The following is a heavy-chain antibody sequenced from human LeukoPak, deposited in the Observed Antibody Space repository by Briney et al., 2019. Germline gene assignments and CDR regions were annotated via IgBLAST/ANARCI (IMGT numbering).Heavy chain of an antibody. V-gene: IGHV1-69*04. CDR1: GGTFSSYA. J-gene: IGHJ6*02. Sequence: SVNVSCKASGGTFSSYAISWVRQAPGQGLEWMGRIIPILGIANYAQKFQGRVTITADKSTSTAYMELSSLRSEDTAVYYCASLKGPTDYGDYVGGMDVWGQGTTVTVSS. CDR3: ASLKGPTDYGDYVGGMDV. CDR2: IIPILGIA. D-gene: IGHD4-17*01.